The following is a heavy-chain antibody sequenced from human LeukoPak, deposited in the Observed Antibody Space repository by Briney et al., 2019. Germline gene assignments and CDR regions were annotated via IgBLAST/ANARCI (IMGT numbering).Heavy chain of an antibody. CDR3: ARRSRSGSYIGPFDY. V-gene: IGHV4-59*08. J-gene: IGHJ4*02. Sequence: SETLSLTCTVSGGSISSYYWSWIRQPPGKGLEWIGYIYYSGSTNYNPSLKSRVTISVDTSKNQFFLKLSSVTAADTAVYYCARRSRSGSYIGPFDYWGQGTLVTVSS. CDR1: GGSISSYY. CDR2: IYYSGST. D-gene: IGHD1-26*01.